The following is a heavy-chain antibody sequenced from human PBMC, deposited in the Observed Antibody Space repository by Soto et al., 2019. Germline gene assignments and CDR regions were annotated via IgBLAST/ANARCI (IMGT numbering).Heavy chain of an antibody. CDR3: AMFYIVRGVMRAFDI. CDR1: GGSISSGGYY. V-gene: IGHV4-31*03. D-gene: IGHD3-10*01. Sequence: QVQLQESGPGLVKPSQTLSLACTVSGGSISSGGYYWSWIRQHPGKGLEWIGYIYYLGSTYYNPSLTSRVTPSVDTSKKQFSLKLSSVTAADTSVYYSAMFYIVRGVMRAFDICGQWTMVTVSS. J-gene: IGHJ3*02. CDR2: IYYLGST.